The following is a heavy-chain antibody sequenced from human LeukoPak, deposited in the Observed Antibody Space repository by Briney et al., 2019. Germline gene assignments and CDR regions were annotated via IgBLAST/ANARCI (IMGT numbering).Heavy chain of an antibody. J-gene: IGHJ4*02. CDR3: TTDQDTAMAQPFDY. D-gene: IGHD5-18*01. Sequence: PGGSLRLSCAASGFTFSGSAMHWVRQASGKGLGWVGRIRSKANSYATAYAASVKGRFTISRDDSKNTAYLQMNSLKTEDTAVYYCTTDQDTAMAQPFDYWGQGTLVTVSS. V-gene: IGHV3-73*01. CDR1: GFTFSGSA. CDR2: IRSKANSYAT.